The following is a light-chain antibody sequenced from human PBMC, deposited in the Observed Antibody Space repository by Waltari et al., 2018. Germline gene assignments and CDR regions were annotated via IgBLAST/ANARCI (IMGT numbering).Light chain of an antibody. Sequence: QSALTQPRSVSGSPGQSVTISCTGTSSDVGGFNSVSWYQQHPGKAPKLMIYDVSKRPSGVPDRFSGSKSGNTASLTISGLQAEDEADYYCCSYAGSYTYNYVFGTGTKVTVL. J-gene: IGLJ1*01. CDR1: SSDVGGFNS. V-gene: IGLV2-11*01. CDR2: DVS. CDR3: CSYAGSYTYNYV.